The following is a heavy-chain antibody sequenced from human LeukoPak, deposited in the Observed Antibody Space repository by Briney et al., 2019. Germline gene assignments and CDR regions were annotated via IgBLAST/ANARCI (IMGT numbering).Heavy chain of an antibody. Sequence: GRYLRLSCAASGFTFSSYGMHWVRQAPGKGLEWVAVISYDRSNKYYADSVKGRFTISRDNSKNTLYLQMNSLRAEDTAVYYCAKVDSSGWYPNWGQGTLVTVSS. CDR3: AKVDSSGWYPN. V-gene: IGHV3-30*18. CDR1: GFTFSSYG. D-gene: IGHD6-19*01. CDR2: ISYDRSNK. J-gene: IGHJ4*02.